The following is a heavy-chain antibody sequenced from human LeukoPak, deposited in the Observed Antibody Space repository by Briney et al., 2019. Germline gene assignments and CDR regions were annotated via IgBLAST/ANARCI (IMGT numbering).Heavy chain of an antibody. CDR1: GGSISSYY. D-gene: IGHD3-9*01. V-gene: IGHV4-4*07. CDR2: IYTSGST. CDR3: ARDGYDSLTGKDRGFDY. J-gene: IGHJ4*02. Sequence: SETLSLTCTVSGGSISSYYWSWIRQPAGKGLEWIGRIYTSGSTNYNPSLKSRVTMSVDTSKNQFSLKLSSVTAADTAVYYCARDGYDSLTGKDRGFDYWGQGTLVTVSS.